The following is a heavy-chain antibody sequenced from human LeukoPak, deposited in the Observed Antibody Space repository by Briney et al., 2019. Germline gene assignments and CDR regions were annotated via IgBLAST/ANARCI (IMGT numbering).Heavy chain of an antibody. J-gene: IGHJ4*02. D-gene: IGHD3-10*01. CDR2: IDPNSGDT. Sequence: ASVKVSCRASGYRFGGYFMHWVRQAPGQGLEWMGWIDPNSGDTNFAQNFQGRVTMTRDTSISTAYMELSRLGSDDTAVYFCAKSGNSYFDYWGQGTLVTVSS. V-gene: IGHV1-2*02. CDR1: GYRFGGYF. CDR3: AKSGNSYFDY.